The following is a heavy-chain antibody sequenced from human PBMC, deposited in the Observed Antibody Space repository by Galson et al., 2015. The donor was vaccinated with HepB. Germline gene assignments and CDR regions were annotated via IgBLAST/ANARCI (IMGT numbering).Heavy chain of an antibody. CDR1: GFSFSSYW. J-gene: IGHJ4*02. CDR3: ARDYHSTYCGGDCPIGY. V-gene: IGHV3-7*03. Sequence: SLRLSCAASGFSFSSYWMAWVRQAPGKGLEWVANINQDGSEKYYVDSVKGRFTISRDNAKNSLYLQMNSLRAEDTAVYYCARDYHSTYCGGDCPIGYWGQGTLVTVSP. D-gene: IGHD2-21*02. CDR2: INQDGSEK.